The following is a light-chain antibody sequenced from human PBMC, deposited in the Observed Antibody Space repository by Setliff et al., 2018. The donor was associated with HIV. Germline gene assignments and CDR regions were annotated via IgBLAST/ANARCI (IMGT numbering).Light chain of an antibody. CDR1: SSDVGAYNY. CDR2: DVS. Sequence: QSVLTQPRSVSGSPGQSVTLSCTGSSSDVGAYNYVSWYQQYPGKAPKLIIYDVSKRPSGVPDRFSGSKSGDTASLTISGLQSEDEADYYCCSYVGTYTYIFGSGTKVTVL. V-gene: IGLV2-11*01. CDR3: CSYVGTYTYI. J-gene: IGLJ1*01.